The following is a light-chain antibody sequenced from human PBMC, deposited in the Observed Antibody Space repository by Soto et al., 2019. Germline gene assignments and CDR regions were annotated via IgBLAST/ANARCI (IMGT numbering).Light chain of an antibody. Sequence: DVVMTQSPLSLPVTLGQPASISCRSSQSLIHSDGNTYLNWFQQRPGHSPRRLIYEVSDRDSGVPDRFSGSGSGTDFTLKISRVEAEDVGVYYCMQGTHWPRTFGQGTEVEIK. CDR2: EVS. CDR3: MQGTHWPRT. J-gene: IGKJ1*01. V-gene: IGKV2-30*02. CDR1: QSLIHSDGNTY.